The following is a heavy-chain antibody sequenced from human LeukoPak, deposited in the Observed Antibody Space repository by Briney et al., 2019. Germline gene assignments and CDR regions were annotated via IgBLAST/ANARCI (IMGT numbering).Heavy chain of an antibody. Sequence: GESLKISCKGSGYSFTSYRIGWVRQMPGKGLEWMGIIYPGDSDTRYSPSFQGQVTISADKSISTAYLQWSSLKASDTAMYYCARPVYYDSSGYYFDDAFDIWGQGTMVTVSS. D-gene: IGHD3-22*01. J-gene: IGHJ3*02. CDR2: IYPGDSDT. CDR1: GYSFTSYR. CDR3: ARPVYYDSSGYYFDDAFDI. V-gene: IGHV5-51*01.